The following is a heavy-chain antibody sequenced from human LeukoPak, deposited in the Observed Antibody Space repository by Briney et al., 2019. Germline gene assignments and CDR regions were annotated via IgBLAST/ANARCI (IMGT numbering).Heavy chain of an antibody. CDR3: AREGATVVTQIDS. J-gene: IGHJ4*02. CDR2: INTDGSST. Sequence: PGGSLRLSCAASGFTFSSYWMHWVRQAPGKGLVWVSRINTDGSSTSYADSVKGRFTISRDNAKNTLYLQMNSLRAEDTAVYYCAREGATVVTQIDSWGQGTLVTVSS. V-gene: IGHV3-74*01. D-gene: IGHD4-23*01. CDR1: GFTFSSYW.